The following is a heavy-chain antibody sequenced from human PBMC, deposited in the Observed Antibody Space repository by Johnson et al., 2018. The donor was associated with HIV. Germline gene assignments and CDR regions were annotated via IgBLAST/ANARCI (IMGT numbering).Heavy chain of an antibody. Sequence: QVQLVESGGGVVQPGRSLRLSCAASGFTFSSYAMHWVRQAPGKGLEWVAVISYDGSNKNYADSVKGRFTISRDNSKNTLYLQMGSLTTEDMAVYYCARDPPPRSSGSDAFDIWGQGTLVTVSS. CDR1: GFTFSSYA. V-gene: IGHV3-30*14. J-gene: IGHJ3*02. CDR3: ARDPPPRSSGSDAFDI. D-gene: IGHD6-19*01. CDR2: ISYDGSNK.